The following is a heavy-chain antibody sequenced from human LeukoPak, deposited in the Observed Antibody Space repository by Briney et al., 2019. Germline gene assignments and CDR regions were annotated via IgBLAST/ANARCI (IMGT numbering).Heavy chain of an antibody. J-gene: IGHJ3*02. CDR1: GFIFSSYW. CDR2: INSDGSST. D-gene: IGHD3-10*01. CDR3: ARETYYYGSGSLSEDAFDI. Sequence: PGGSLRLSCAASGFIFSSYWMHWVRQAPGKGLVWVSRINSDGSSTSYADSVKGRFTISRDNAKNTLYLQMSSLRAEDTAVYYCARETYYYGSGSLSEDAFDIWGQGTMVTVSS. V-gene: IGHV3-74*01.